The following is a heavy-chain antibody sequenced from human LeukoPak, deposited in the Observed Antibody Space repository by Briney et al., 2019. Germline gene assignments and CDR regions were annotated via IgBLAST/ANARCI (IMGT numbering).Heavy chain of an antibody. V-gene: IGHV3-33*01. CDR2: IWYDGSNK. J-gene: IGHJ4*02. Sequence: GGSLRLSCAASGFSFSNYGMHRVRQAPGKGLEWVAVIWYDGSNKYYADSVKGRFTISRDNSKNTLYLQMNSLRVEDTAVYYCARGRDLLSYWGQGTLVTVSS. CDR3: ARGRDLLSY. CDR1: GFSFSNYG. D-gene: IGHD1-26*01.